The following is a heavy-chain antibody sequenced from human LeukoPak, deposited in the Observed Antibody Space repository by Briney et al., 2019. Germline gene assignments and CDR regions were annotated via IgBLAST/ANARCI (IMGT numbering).Heavy chain of an antibody. Sequence: PGGSLRLSCAASGFTFSSYGMHWVRQAPGKGLEWVAFIRYDGSNKYYADSVKGRFTISRDNSKNTLYLQMNSLRAEDTAVYYCANSGTVTNRYYYMDVWGKGTTVTISS. V-gene: IGHV3-30*02. CDR2: IRYDGSNK. CDR3: ANSGTVTNRYYYMDV. D-gene: IGHD4-17*01. CDR1: GFTFSSYG. J-gene: IGHJ6*03.